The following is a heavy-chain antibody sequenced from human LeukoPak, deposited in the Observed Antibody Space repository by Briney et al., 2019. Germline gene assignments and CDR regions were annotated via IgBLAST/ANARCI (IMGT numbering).Heavy chain of an antibody. CDR1: GYTFTSYD. D-gene: IGHD2-15*01. J-gene: IGHJ5*02. V-gene: IGHV1-8*01. Sequence: GASVKVSCKASGYTFTSYDINWVRQATGHGLEWMGWMNPNSGNTGYAQKFQGRVTMTRNTSISTAYMELSSLRSEDTAVYYCARGLRLGYCSGGSCSGGFDPWGQGTLVTVSS. CDR2: MNPNSGNT. CDR3: ARGLRLGYCSGGSCSGGFDP.